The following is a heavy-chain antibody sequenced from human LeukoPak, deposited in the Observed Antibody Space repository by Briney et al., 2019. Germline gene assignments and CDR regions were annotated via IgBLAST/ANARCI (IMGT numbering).Heavy chain of an antibody. CDR2: MNPNSGNT. V-gene: IGHV1-8*01. J-gene: IGHJ5*02. CDR1: GYTFTSYD. CDR3: ARGRVRPNWFDP. Sequence: VASVKVSCKASGYTFTSYDINWVRQATGQGLEWMGWMNPNSGNTGYAQKFQGRVTMTRNTSISTAYMELSSLGSEDTAVYYCARGRVRPNWFDPWGQGTLVTVSS.